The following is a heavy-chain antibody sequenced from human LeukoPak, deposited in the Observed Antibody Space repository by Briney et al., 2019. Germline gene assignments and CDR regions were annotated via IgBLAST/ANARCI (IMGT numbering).Heavy chain of an antibody. CDR3: ARGLRPTKGYYDFWSGHGSEYGMDV. CDR1: GISFRSYG. Sequence: GGSLRLSCAASGISFRSYGMHWVRQAPGKGLEWVAVIWYDGSNKYYADSVKGRFTISRDNSKNTLYLQMNSLRAEDTAVYYCARGLRPTKGYYDFWSGHGSEYGMDVWGQGTTVTVSS. J-gene: IGHJ6*02. D-gene: IGHD3-3*01. CDR2: IWYDGSNK. V-gene: IGHV3-33*01.